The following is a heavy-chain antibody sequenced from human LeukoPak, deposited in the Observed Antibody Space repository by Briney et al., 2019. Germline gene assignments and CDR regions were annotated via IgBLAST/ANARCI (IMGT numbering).Heavy chain of an antibody. CDR1: GFTFSSYA. J-gene: IGHJ4*02. V-gene: IGHV3-23*01. Sequence: PGGSLRLSCAASGFTFSSYAMSWVRQAPGKGLEWVSAISRSGGSTYYADSVKGRFTISRDNSKNTLYLQMNSLRAEDTAVYYCAKVYYGSGSYYKPRITYWGQGTLVTVSP. CDR2: ISRSGGST. D-gene: IGHD3-10*01. CDR3: AKVYYGSGSYYKPRITY.